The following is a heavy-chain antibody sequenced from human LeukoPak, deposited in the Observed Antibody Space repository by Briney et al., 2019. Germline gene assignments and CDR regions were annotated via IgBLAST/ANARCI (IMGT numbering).Heavy chain of an antibody. V-gene: IGHV4-4*02. Sequence: PSETLSLTCAVSGGSISSSNWWSWVRQPPGKGLEWIGEIYHSGSTNYNPSLKSRVTISVDKSKNQFSLKLSSVTAADTAVYYCARVSADSRFSVYDPRGNFDYWGQGTLVTVSS. J-gene: IGHJ4*02. D-gene: IGHD5/OR15-5a*01. CDR2: IYHSGST. CDR3: ARVSADSRFSVYDPRGNFDY. CDR1: GGSISSSNW.